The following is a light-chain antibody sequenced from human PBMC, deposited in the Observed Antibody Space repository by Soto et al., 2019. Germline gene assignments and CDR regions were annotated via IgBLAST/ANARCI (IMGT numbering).Light chain of an antibody. CDR1: QSVSSSY. Sequence: SVFTQSPGTLSLSPLEIAALACRAGQSVSSSYLAWYQQKPGQAPRLLIYGASSRATGIPDRFSGSGSGTDFTLTISSLQPEDFAVYFCQQRSNWPRLTFGGGTKVDIK. J-gene: IGKJ4*01. CDR3: QQRSNWPRLT. V-gene: IGKV3D-20*02. CDR2: GAS.